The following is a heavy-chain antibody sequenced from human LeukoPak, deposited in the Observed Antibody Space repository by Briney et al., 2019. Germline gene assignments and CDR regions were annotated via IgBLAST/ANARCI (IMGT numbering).Heavy chain of an antibody. CDR3: AKAPTRESHAFHS. Sequence: GGSLRLSCAASGFTFSSYGMHWVRQAPGKGLEWVAFIRYDGSDKYYADSVKGRFTISRDNSKNTLFLQMNSLSAEDTAVYYCAKAPTRESHAFHSWGQGTLVTVSS. D-gene: IGHD3-10*01. CDR1: GFTFSSYG. J-gene: IGHJ4*02. V-gene: IGHV3-30*02. CDR2: IRYDGSDK.